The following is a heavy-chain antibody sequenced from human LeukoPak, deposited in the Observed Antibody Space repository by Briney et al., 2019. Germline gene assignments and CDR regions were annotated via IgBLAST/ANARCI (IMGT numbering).Heavy chain of an antibody. Sequence: PSETLSLTCAVYGGSFSGYYWSWIRQPPGKGLEWNGEINHSGSTNYNPSLKSRVTISVDTSKNQFSLKLSSVTAADTAVYYCARLGYCSSTSCFPLNYYYYYYMDVWGKGTTVTVSS. CDR2: INHSGST. CDR3: ARLGYCSSTSCFPLNYYYYYYMDV. D-gene: IGHD2-2*01. J-gene: IGHJ6*03. CDR1: GGSFSGYY. V-gene: IGHV4-34*01.